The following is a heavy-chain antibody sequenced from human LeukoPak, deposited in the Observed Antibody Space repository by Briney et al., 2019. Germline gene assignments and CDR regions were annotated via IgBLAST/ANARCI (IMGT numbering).Heavy chain of an antibody. D-gene: IGHD1-26*01. Sequence: ASVKVSCKASGYTFTGYYMHWVRQAPGQGLEWMGGIIPIFGTANYAQRFQGRVTITTDESTSTAYMELSSLRSEDTAVYYCASAISGSYPGDYWGQGTLVTVSS. CDR3: ASAISGSYPGDY. CDR2: IIPIFGTA. J-gene: IGHJ4*02. CDR1: GYTFTGYY. V-gene: IGHV1-69*05.